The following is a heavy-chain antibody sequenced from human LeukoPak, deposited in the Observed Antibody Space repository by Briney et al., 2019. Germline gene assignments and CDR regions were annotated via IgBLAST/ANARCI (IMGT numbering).Heavy chain of an antibody. CDR1: GFTFSSYS. CDR3: AGDSQLQYFQH. D-gene: IGHD2-21*01. V-gene: IGHV3-21*04. CDR2: ISSSSSYI. J-gene: IGHJ1*01. Sequence: GGSLRLSCAASGFTFSSYSMNWVRQAPGKGLEWVSSISSSSSYIYYADSVKGRFTISRDNSKNTLYLQMNSLRAEDTAVYYCAGDSQLQYFQHWGQGTLVTVSS.